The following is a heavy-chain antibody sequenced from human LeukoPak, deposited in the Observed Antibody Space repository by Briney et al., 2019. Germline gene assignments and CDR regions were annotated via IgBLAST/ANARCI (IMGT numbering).Heavy chain of an antibody. J-gene: IGHJ4*02. CDR2: ISAYNGKT. CDR3: ARTYSGYDY. V-gene: IGHV1-18*01. D-gene: IGHD5-12*01. Sequence: ASVKVSCKASGYPFTSYGISWVRQAPGQGLEWMGWISAYNGKTNYSQNLQGRVTLTTDTSTSTAYMELRSLRPDDTAVYFCARTYSGYDYWGQGTLVTVSS. CDR1: GYPFTSYG.